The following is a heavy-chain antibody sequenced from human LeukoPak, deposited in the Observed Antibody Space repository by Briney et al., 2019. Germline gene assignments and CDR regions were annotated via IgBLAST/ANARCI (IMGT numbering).Heavy chain of an antibody. V-gene: IGHV4-4*07. J-gene: IGHJ5*02. CDR1: GGSISSYY. D-gene: IGHD2-15*01. CDR3: ARGVRTLAAHWFDP. CDR2: IYTSGST. Sequence: PSETLSLTCTVSGGSISSYYWSWIRQPAGKGLEWIGRIYTSGSTNYNPSLKSRVTISVDTSKNQFSLQLNSVTPEDTAVYYCARGVRTLAAHWFDPWGQGTLVTVSS.